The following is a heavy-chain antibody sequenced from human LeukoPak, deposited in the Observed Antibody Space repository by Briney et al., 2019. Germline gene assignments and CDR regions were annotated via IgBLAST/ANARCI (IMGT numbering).Heavy chain of an antibody. Sequence: PGGSLRLSCAASGFTFDTYAMSWVRQALGKGLEWVSAISGSGGTTYYADSLKGRFTISRDNSKNTVSLQMNSLRAEDTAVYYCAKALLSDYSSSGDYWGQGTLVIVSS. D-gene: IGHD2-2*01. V-gene: IGHV3-23*01. J-gene: IGHJ4*02. CDR3: AKALLSDYSSSGDY. CDR2: ISGSGGTT. CDR1: GFTFDTYA.